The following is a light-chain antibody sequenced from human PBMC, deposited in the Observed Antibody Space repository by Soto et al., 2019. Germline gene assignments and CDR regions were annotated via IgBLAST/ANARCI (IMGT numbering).Light chain of an antibody. CDR3: RLSADLLMT. Sequence: STCKESLSPGERATLCCRASQSVSSSYLAWYQQKPGQAPRLLIYGASSRATGIPDRFSGSGSGTDFTLTISIREPEDFVVYFCRLSADLLMTFGQGTRMDIK. V-gene: IGKV3-20*01. CDR1: QSVSSSY. CDR2: GAS. J-gene: IGKJ5*01.